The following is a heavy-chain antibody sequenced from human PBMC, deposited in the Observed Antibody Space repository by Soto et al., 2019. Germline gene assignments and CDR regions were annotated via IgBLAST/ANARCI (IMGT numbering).Heavy chain of an antibody. J-gene: IGHJ5*02. D-gene: IGHD6-19*01. CDR3: ARDSSGWTGWFDP. CDR1: GYTFTGYY. Sequence: GASVKVSCKASGYTFTGYYMHWVRQAPGQGLEWMGWINPNSGGTNYAQKFQGWVTMTRDTSISTAYMELSRLRSDDTAVYYCARDSSGWTGWFDPWGQGTLVTVSS. CDR2: INPNSGGT. V-gene: IGHV1-2*04.